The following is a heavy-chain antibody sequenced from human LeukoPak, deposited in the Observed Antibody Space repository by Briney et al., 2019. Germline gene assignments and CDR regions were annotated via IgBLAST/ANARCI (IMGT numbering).Heavy chain of an antibody. CDR2: VDPDGTTT. V-gene: IGHV3-74*01. CDR1: GFTLSNYW. CDR3: TRVQAGRSGLMDV. D-gene: IGHD2-8*02. J-gene: IGHJ6*02. Sequence: GGSLRLSCAASGFTLSNYWMHWVSHAPGEGLVWVSRVDPDGTTTNYADSVTGRFTTSRDNAKNTLYLQMNSLRAEDTALYYCTRVQAGRSGLMDVWGRGTTVTVSS.